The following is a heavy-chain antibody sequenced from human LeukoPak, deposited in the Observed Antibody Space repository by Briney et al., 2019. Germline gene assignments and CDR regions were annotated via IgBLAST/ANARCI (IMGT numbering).Heavy chain of an antibody. V-gene: IGHV4-39*01. CDR3: ARCPTLGWFDP. CDR2: IYYSGIT. J-gene: IGHJ5*02. Sequence: PSETLSLTCTVSGGSISSSSYYWGWIRQPPGKGLEWIGSIYYSGITYYNQSLKSRVTISVDTSKNQFSLKLSSVTAADTAVYYCARCPTLGWFDPWGQGTLVTVSS. CDR1: GGSISSSSYY.